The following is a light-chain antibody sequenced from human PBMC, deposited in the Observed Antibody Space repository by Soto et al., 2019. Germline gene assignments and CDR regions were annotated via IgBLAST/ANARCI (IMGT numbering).Light chain of an antibody. CDR2: GVS. Sequence: QSALTQPASVSGSPGQSITISCTGTSSDVGTYNYVSWYQQHPGKAPKLMIYGVSNRPSGIPNRFSGSKSGNTASLTISGLQAEDEADYYCNSYTTPVTVAFGGGTKLTVL. J-gene: IGLJ3*02. CDR1: SSDVGTYNY. CDR3: NSYTTPVTVA. V-gene: IGLV2-14*01.